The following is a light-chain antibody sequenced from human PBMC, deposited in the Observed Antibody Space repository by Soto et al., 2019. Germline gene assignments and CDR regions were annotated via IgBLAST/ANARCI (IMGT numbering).Light chain of an antibody. CDR1: QSVSSN. CDR3: QHYDGFSAT. V-gene: IGKV3-15*01. J-gene: IGKJ2*01. Sequence: TRSPGILSLSPVERATLSCGASQSVSSNLAWYQQKPGQAPRLLIYGASTRATGIPARFSGSGSGTEFTLTISSLQPDDFASYYCQHYDGFSATFGQGTKVDI. CDR2: GAS.